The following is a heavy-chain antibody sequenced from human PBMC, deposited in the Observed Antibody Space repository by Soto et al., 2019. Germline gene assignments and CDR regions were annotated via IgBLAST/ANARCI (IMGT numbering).Heavy chain of an antibody. Sequence: SETLSLTCTVSGGSISSSSYYWGWIRQPPGKGLGWIGSIYYSGSTYYNPSLKSRVTISVDTSKNQFSLKLSSVTAADTAVYYCARLQGDYVWGSYRIGWFDPWGQGTLVTVSS. J-gene: IGHJ5*02. CDR1: GGSISSSSYY. D-gene: IGHD3-16*02. CDR3: ARLQGDYVWGSYRIGWFDP. V-gene: IGHV4-39*01. CDR2: IYYSGST.